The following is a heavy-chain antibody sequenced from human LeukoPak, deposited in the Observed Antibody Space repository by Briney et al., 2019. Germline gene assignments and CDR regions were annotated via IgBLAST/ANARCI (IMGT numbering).Heavy chain of an antibody. CDR3: ARAAVTYDFWSGYYFDP. CDR2: ISSSSSYI. Sequence: PGGSLRLSCAASGFTFSSYSMNWVRQAPGKGPEWVSSISSSSSYIYYADSVKGRFTISRDNAKNSLYLQMNSLRAEDTAVYYCARAAVTYDFWSGYYFDPWGQGTLVTVSS. J-gene: IGHJ5*02. D-gene: IGHD3-3*01. V-gene: IGHV3-21*01. CDR1: GFTFSSYS.